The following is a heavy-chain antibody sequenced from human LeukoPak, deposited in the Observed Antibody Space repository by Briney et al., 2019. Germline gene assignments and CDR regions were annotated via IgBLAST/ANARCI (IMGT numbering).Heavy chain of an antibody. J-gene: IGHJ3*02. V-gene: IGHV4-61*02. Sequence: SETLSLTCTVSGNSISSGDYYWSWIRQPAGKGLEWIGRIYTSGSTTYNPSLKSRVTISGDTSENQFSLKLSSVTAADTAVYYCARWYYGSGSYYEHAFDIWGQGTMVTVSS. D-gene: IGHD3-10*01. CDR2: IYTSGST. CDR1: GNSISSGDYY. CDR3: ARWYYGSGSYYEHAFDI.